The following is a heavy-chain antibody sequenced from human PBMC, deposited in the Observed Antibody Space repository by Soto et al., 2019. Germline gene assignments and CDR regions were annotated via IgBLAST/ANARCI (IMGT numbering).Heavy chain of an antibody. J-gene: IGHJ4*02. CDR2: IIPMFGPA. CDR3: ARGLDCSGGSCNSR. Sequence: QVQLVQSGAEVQKPGSSVKVSCKASGGSFSSYGISWVRQAPGQGLEWMGGIIPMFGPANYAQTFQGRVTITADESTNTAYMELSSLRSEDTAVYYCARGLDCSGGSCNSRWGQGTLVTVSS. V-gene: IGHV1-69*01. D-gene: IGHD2-15*01. CDR1: GGSFSSYG.